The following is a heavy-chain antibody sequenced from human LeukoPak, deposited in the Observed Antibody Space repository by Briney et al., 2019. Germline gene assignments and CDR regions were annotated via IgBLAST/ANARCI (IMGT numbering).Heavy chain of an antibody. CDR1: GGSISSYY. CDR2: IYYSGST. D-gene: IGHD3-22*01. J-gene: IGHJ2*01. CDR3: ARVEGEYYYDSSDYYLPNWYFDL. Sequence: SETLSLTCTVSGGSISSYYWSWIRQPPGKGLEWIGYIYYSGSTNYNPSLKSRVTISIDTSKNQFSLKLSSVTAADTAVYYCARVEGEYYYDSSDYYLPNWYFDLWGRGTLVTVSS. V-gene: IGHV4-59*01.